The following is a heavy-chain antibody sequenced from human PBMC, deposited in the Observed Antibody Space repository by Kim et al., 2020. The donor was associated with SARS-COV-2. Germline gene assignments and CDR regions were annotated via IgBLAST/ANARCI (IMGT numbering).Heavy chain of an antibody. CDR1: RFAFSTYA. D-gene: IGHD1-7*01. V-gene: IGHV3-48*02. J-gene: IGHJ4*03. CDR3: ARDVGRVTGTIALDF. CDR2: TTSDSSKT. Sequence: GGSLRLSCTASRFAFSTYAMNWVRQAPGKGLEWVSYTTSDSSKTHYVDSVKGRFTISRDNARNSLYLQMENLRDEDTAVYHCARDVGRVTGTIALDFWGFGTLGTVSS.